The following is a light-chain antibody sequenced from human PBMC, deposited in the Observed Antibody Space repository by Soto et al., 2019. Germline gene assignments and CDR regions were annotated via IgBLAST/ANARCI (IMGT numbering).Light chain of an antibody. Sequence: DIQMTQSPSTLSASEGDRATITCRASQSISSWLAWYQQKPGKAPKLLIYDASTLQSGVPSRYSGSGSGTEFTLTISNLPPDDFATYYCQQYETYSPWTFGQGTKVDI. V-gene: IGKV1-5*01. J-gene: IGKJ1*01. CDR1: QSISSW. CDR2: DAS. CDR3: QQYETYSPWT.